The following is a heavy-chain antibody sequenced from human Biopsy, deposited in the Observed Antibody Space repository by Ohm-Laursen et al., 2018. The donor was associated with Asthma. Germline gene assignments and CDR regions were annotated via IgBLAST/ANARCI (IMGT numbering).Heavy chain of an antibody. CDR1: GFTFRNFG. V-gene: IGHV3-30*03. CDR3: VRWRSGYPDHYSDF. Sequence: SSLRLSCTASGFTFRNFGMHWVRQAPGKGLEWVALISSDVREWYADSVKGRFTTSRDNSKNTLDLQMNSLRGDDTAVYYCVRWRSGYPDHYSDFWGLGTLVTVSS. CDR2: ISSDVRE. D-gene: IGHD2-21*01. J-gene: IGHJ4*02.